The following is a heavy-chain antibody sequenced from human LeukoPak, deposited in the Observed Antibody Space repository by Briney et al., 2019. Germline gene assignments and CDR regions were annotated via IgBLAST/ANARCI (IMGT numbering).Heavy chain of an antibody. D-gene: IGHD2-8*01. Sequence: GGSLRLSCAASGFTFDDYAMHWVRQAPGKGLEWVSGISWNSGSIGYADSVKGRFTISRDNAKNSLYLQMNSLRAEDTALYYCAREGVDCTNGVCYYYYYYMDVWGKGTTVTVSS. V-gene: IGHV3-9*01. CDR3: AREGVDCTNGVCYYYYYYMDV. CDR1: GFTFDDYA. J-gene: IGHJ6*03. CDR2: ISWNSGSI.